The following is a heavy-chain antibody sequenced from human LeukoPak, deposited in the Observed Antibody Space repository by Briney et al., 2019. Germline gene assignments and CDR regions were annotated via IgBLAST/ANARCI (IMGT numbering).Heavy chain of an antibody. D-gene: IGHD2-2*01. CDR2: ISGSGGST. CDR1: GFTFSSNA. CDR3: AKGKDIVVVPAAMSFDH. J-gene: IGHJ4*02. Sequence: GGSLRLSCAASGFTFSSNAMSWVRQAPGKGLEWVSAISGSGGSTYYADSVKGRFTISRDNSKNTLYLQMNSLRAEDTAVYYCAKGKDIVVVPAAMSFDHWGQGTLVTVSS. V-gene: IGHV3-23*01.